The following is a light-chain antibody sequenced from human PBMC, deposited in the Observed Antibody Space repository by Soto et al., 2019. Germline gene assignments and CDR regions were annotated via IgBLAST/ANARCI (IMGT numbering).Light chain of an antibody. V-gene: IGKV3-20*01. Sequence: DIVLTQSPGTLSLSPGERATLSCRASQSVSSNYLARYQQKPCQAPRLLIYGASNRATGIPHGFSGSGSGTDFTLILSRLEPGEFAVFYRQQYGDPPIIFGQGTRLEIK. CDR2: GAS. CDR3: QQYGDPPII. CDR1: QSVSSNY. J-gene: IGKJ5*01.